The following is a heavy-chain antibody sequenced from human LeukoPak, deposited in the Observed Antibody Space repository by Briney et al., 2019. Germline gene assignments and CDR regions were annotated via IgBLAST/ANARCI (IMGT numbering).Heavy chain of an antibody. CDR2: IIPIFDTA. Sequence: ASVKVSCKASGGTFRSYAISWVRQAPGQGLEWMGGIIPIFDTANYAQKFQGRVTITADESTSTAYMELSSLRSEDTAVYYCARDLTDIVATKGWFDPWGQGTLVTVSS. CDR3: ARDLTDIVATKGWFDP. V-gene: IGHV1-69*13. CDR1: GGTFRSYA. D-gene: IGHD5-12*01. J-gene: IGHJ5*02.